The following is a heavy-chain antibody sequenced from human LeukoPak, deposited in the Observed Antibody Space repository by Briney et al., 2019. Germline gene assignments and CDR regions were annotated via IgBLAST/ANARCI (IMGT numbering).Heavy chain of an antibody. D-gene: IGHD3-10*01. CDR1: GGSFKSYV. V-gene: IGHV1-69*04. CDR3: ARGNYYGSGSYLPDY. CDR2: IIPILNVA. J-gene: IGHJ4*02. Sequence: ASVKVSCKASGGSFKSYVITWVRQAPGQGLEWMGRIIPILNVANFAQKFQGRVTITRDTSASTAYMELSSLRSEDTAVYYCARGNYYGSGSYLPDYWGQGTLVTVSS.